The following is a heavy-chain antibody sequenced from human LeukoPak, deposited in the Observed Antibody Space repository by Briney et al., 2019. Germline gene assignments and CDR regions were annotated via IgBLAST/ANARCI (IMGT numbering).Heavy chain of an antibody. V-gene: IGHV3-53*01. CDR3: AELGITMTGGV. Sequence: GGSLRLSCKVSGFTVSSNSWSWVRQAPGKGLEWVSFISSGGNTDHSDSVKGRFTISRDNAKNSLYLQMNSLRAEDTAVYYCAELGITMTGGVWGKGTTVTISS. CDR1: GFTVSSNS. CDR2: ISSGGNT. J-gene: IGHJ6*04. D-gene: IGHD3-10*02.